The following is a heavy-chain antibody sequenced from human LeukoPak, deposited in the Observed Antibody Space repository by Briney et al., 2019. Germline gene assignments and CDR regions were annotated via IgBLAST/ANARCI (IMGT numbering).Heavy chain of an antibody. CDR2: IWYDGSNK. D-gene: IGHD5-18*01. CDR3: VSRDGYSYGLDY. Sequence: GGSLSLSCAASGFTFSRNAMHWVRQAPGKGLEWVTVIWYDGSNKYYADSVKGRFTISRDNSKNTLYLQMNSLRVEDTAVYYCVSRDGYSYGLDYWGERPPLTVSS. J-gene: IGHJ4*02. CDR1: GFTFSRNA. V-gene: IGHV3-33*01.